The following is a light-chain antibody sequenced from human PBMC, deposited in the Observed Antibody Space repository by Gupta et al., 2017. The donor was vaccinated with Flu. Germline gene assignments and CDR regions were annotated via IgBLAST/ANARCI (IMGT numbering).Light chain of an antibody. CDR3: QQSYSTPRT. Sequence: PSSLSASVGDRVTITCRASQSIAGYLHWYQQKPGKAPKLLIYAASSLQSGVPSRFSGSGSGTDFTLTISSLQPEDFAAYYCQQSYSTPRTFGQGTKMEIK. CDR1: QSIAGY. V-gene: IGKV1-39*01. J-gene: IGKJ2*01. CDR2: AAS.